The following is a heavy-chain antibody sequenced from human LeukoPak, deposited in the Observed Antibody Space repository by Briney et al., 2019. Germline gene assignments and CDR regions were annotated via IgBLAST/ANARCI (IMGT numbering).Heavy chain of an antibody. Sequence: SETLSLTCTVSGGSVSSGSYYWSWIRQPPGRGLEWIGYISYSGSTNYNPSLKSRVTISVDTSKNQFSLRLTSVTAADTAVYYCARDSVGYYFDYWGQGTLVTVSS. V-gene: IGHV4-61*01. CDR3: ARDSVGYYFDY. D-gene: IGHD2-15*01. J-gene: IGHJ4*02. CDR2: ISYSGST. CDR1: GGSVSSGSYY.